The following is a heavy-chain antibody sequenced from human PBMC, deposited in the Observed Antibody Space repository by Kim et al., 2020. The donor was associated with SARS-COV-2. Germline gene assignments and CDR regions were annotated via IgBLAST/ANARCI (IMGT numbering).Heavy chain of an antibody. D-gene: IGHD1-26*01. J-gene: IGHJ4*02. CDR1: GGSISGYY. V-gene: IGHV4-59*01. CDR3: ARFSATAALDC. Sequence: SETLSLTCTVSGGSISGYYWNWIRQPPGKGLEWIGYIYYSGSTTYNPSLKSRVTISLDTSKNQFSLNLSSVTASDTAVYYCARFSATAALDCLGQCSLVT. CDR2: IYYSGST.